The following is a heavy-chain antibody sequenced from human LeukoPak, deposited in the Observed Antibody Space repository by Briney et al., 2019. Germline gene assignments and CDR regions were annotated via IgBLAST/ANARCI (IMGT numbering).Heavy chain of an antibody. CDR2: INPNSGGT. Sequence: ASVTVSCTASGYTFTVYYMHWVRQAPGQGLEWMGWINPNSGGTNYAQKFQGRVTMTRDTSISTAYMELSRLRSDDTAVYYCARELWYDSSGYYYGYWGQGTLVTVSS. CDR1: GYTFTVYY. CDR3: ARELWYDSSGYYYGY. D-gene: IGHD3-22*01. J-gene: IGHJ4*02. V-gene: IGHV1-2*02.